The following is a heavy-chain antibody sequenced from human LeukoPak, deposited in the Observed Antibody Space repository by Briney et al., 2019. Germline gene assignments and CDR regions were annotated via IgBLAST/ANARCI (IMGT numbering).Heavy chain of an antibody. V-gene: IGHV4-59*08. CDR2: IYHSGST. CDR1: GGSVSSYY. D-gene: IGHD2-2*01. Sequence: PSETLSLTCTVSGGSVSSYYWSWIRQPPGKGLEWMGYIYHSGSTNYNPSLKSRVTISVDTSKNQFSLKLSSVTAADTAVYYCWRHESTYCSSTSCYGGGFDYWGQGTLVTVSS. J-gene: IGHJ4*02. CDR3: WRHESTYCSSTSCYGGGFDY.